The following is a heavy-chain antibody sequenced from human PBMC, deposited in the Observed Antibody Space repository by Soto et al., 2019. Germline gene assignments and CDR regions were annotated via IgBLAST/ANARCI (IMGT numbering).Heavy chain of an antibody. D-gene: IGHD2-15*01. CDR3: ARDSVQAPECSGGSCYRYYYYYGMDV. Sequence: GGSLRLSCAASGFTFSSYSMNWVRQAPGKGLEWVSSISSSSSYIYYADSVKGRFTISRDNAKNSLYLQMNSLRAEDTAVYYCARDSVQAPECSGGSCYRYYYYYGMDVWGQGTTVTVSS. J-gene: IGHJ6*02. V-gene: IGHV3-21*01. CDR2: ISSSSSYI. CDR1: GFTFSSYS.